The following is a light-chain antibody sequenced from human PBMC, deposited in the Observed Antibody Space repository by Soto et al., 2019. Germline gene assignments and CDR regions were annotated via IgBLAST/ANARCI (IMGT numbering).Light chain of an antibody. V-gene: IGLV2-14*01. CDR3: SSYTSSSTLV. CDR2: EVS. J-gene: IGLJ2*01. Sequence: QSALTQPASVSGSPGQSITISCTGTSSDVGDFDCVSWYQQHPGKAPKLMIYEVSDRPSGVSNRFSGSKSGDTASLTISGHQAEDEADYYCSSYTSSSTLVFGGGTKLTVL. CDR1: SSDVGDFDC.